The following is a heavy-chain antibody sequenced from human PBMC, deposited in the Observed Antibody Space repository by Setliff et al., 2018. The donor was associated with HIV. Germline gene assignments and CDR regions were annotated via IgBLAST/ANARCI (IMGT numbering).Heavy chain of an antibody. D-gene: IGHD3-10*01. V-gene: IGHV1-69*13. CDR3: ARDDHYYDSGSYYSDWYFDL. Sequence: SVMVSCKAPGGTFSNYAISWVRQAPGQGLEWMGGIIPIFGSTKYAQKFQGRVTITADESTSTADMELSSLRSEDTAVYYCARDDHYYDSGSYYSDWYFDLWGRGTLVTVSS. CDR1: GGTFSNYA. J-gene: IGHJ2*01. CDR2: IIPIFGST.